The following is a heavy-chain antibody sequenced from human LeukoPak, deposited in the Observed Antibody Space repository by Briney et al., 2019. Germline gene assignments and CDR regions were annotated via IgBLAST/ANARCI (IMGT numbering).Heavy chain of an antibody. CDR3: ARSGYYYYYMDV. Sequence: ASVKVSCKASGYTFTSYDINWVRQATGQGLEWMGWMNPNSGNTGYAQKFQGRVTMTRNTSISTAYMELSSLRSEDTAVYYCARSGYYYYYMDVWGKGTTVTISS. J-gene: IGHJ6*03. CDR1: GYTFTSYD. D-gene: IGHD6-25*01. CDR2: MNPNSGNT. V-gene: IGHV1-8*01.